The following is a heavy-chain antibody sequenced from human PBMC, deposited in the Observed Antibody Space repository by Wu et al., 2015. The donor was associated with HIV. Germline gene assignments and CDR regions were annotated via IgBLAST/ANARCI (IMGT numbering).Heavy chain of an antibody. D-gene: IGHD5-12*01. V-gene: IGHV1-69*05. J-gene: IGHJ6*02. CDR2: VIPVIGTP. CDR3: AINTDSVATSLYSLGV. Sequence: QVQLVQSGPEVKNPGSSVKVSCKASGGGFNSYAISWVRQAPGQGLEWMGGVIPVIGTPNFSQKFQGRVTITSDESTATVYMEMSNLKSEDTAVYYCAINTDSVATSLYSLGVWGQGTVVTVSS. CDR1: GGGFNSYA.